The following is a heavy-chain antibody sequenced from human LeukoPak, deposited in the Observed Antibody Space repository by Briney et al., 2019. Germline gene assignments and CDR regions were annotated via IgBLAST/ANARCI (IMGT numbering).Heavy chain of an antibody. V-gene: IGHV1-18*01. CDR2: ISAYNGNT. CDR1: GYTFTSYG. D-gene: IGHD6-19*01. J-gene: IGHJ6*02. CDR3: ARSSSSGWYSPGGYGMDV. Sequence: ASVKVSCKASGYTFTSYGISWVRQAPGQGLEWMGWISAYNGNTNYAQKLQGRVTMTTDTYTSTAYMELRSLRSDDTAVYYCARSSSSGWYSPGGYGMDVWGQGTTVTVSS.